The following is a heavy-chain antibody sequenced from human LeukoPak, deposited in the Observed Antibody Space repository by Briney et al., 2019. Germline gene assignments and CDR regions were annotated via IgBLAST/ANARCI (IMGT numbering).Heavy chain of an antibody. D-gene: IGHD3-22*01. Sequence: GASVKVSCKASGYTFTSYYMHWVRQAPGQGLEWMGIINPSGGSTSYAQKFQGRVTMTRDMSTSTVYMELSSLRSEDTAVYYCARGAPAWYYDSSGYGAFDIWGQGTMVTVSS. CDR2: INPSGGST. CDR1: GYTFTSYY. J-gene: IGHJ3*02. V-gene: IGHV1-46*01. CDR3: ARGAPAWYYDSSGYGAFDI.